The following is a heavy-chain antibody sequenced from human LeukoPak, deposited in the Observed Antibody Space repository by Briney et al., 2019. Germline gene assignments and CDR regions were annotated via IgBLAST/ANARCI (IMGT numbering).Heavy chain of an antibody. CDR1: GFTFSSYA. CDR3: AKAPPQTYYYDSSGFSGIDY. D-gene: IGHD3-22*01. J-gene: IGHJ4*02. CDR2: ISGSGGST. Sequence: TGGSLRVSCAASGFTFSSYAMSRVRQAPGKGLEWVSAISGSGGSTYYADSVKGRFTISRDNSKNTLYLQMNSLRAEDTAVYYCAKAPPQTYYYDSSGFSGIDYWGQGTLVTVSS. V-gene: IGHV3-23*01.